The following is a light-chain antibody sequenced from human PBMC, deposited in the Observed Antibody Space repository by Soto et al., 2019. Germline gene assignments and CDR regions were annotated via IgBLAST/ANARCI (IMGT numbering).Light chain of an antibody. CDR3: KQNNTWHTKMA. CDR1: QSVSSD. V-gene: IGKV3-15*01. J-gene: IGKJ1*01. Sequence: VVTQSPATLSVFPGETATLSCRASQSVSSDLAWYQQRPGQAPRLLIYGASTRATGIPSRFRGSGSGTEFRLTISSLKSEVFATYYCKQNNTWHTKMACGRGTKVEIK. CDR2: GAS.